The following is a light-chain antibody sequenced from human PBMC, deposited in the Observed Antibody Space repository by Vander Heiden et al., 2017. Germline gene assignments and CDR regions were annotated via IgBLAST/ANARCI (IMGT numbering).Light chain of an antibody. Sequence: EIVLRQSPGTLSLSPGERATLSCRASHSISSSYLAWYQQKPGQAPRLLIHGTSSRATGIPDRFSGSGSGTDFTLTITRLEPEDFAVYYCQQYSSSPLTFGQGTKLEIK. CDR3: QQYSSSPLT. J-gene: IGKJ2*01. CDR1: HSISSSY. V-gene: IGKV3-20*01. CDR2: GTS.